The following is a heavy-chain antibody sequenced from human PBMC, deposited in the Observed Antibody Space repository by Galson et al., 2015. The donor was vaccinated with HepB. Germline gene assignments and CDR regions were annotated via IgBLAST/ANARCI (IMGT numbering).Heavy chain of an antibody. J-gene: IGHJ4*02. CDR1: GGSISSGSYY. CDR2: IYTSGST. CDR3: ASSPKPGYCSSTSCYPGAPYYFDY. V-gene: IGHV4-61*02. Sequence: TLSLTCTVSGGSISSGSYYWSWIRQPAGKGLEWIGRIYTSGSTNYNPSLKSRVTMSVDTSKNQFSLKLSSVTAADTAVYYCASSPKPGYCSSTSCYPGAPYYFDYWGQGTLVTVSS. D-gene: IGHD2-2*01.